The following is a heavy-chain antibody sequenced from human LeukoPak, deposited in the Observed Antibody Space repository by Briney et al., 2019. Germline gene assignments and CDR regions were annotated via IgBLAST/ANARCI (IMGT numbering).Heavy chain of an antibody. Sequence: ASVKVSCKXSGYTFTSYYMHWVRQAPGQGLEWMGIINPSGGSTSYSQKFQGRVTMTRDTSTSTVYMELSSLRSEDTAVYYCARDEWELLRADYWGQGTLVTVSS. D-gene: IGHD1-26*01. CDR1: GYTFTSYY. CDR2: INPSGGST. J-gene: IGHJ4*02. CDR3: ARDEWELLRADY. V-gene: IGHV1-46*01.